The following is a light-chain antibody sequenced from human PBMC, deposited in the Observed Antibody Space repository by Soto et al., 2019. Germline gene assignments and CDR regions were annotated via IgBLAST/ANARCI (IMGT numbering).Light chain of an antibody. V-gene: IGLV2-14*01. CDR3: SSYTSSNTLFVV. CDR2: EVA. CDR1: NSDIGGYNF. J-gene: IGLJ2*01. Sequence: QSALTQPASVSGSPGQSITISCTGTNSDIGGYNFVSWYQQHPGKAPKVIIYEVANRPSGVSTRFSGSKSGNTASLTISGLQAEDEADYYCSSYTSSNTLFVVFGGGTKVTVL.